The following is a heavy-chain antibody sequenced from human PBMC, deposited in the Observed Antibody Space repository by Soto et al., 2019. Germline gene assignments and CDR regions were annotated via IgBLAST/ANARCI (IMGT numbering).Heavy chain of an antibody. Sequence: QVQLVESGGGVVQPGRSLRLSCAASGFTFSSYAMHWVRQAPGKGLEWVAVISYDGNNKYYADSVKGRFTISRDNSKNTLYLQMNSLRAEDTAVYYCARTPQQWLVRGGLDYWGQGTLVTVSS. CDR3: ARTPQQWLVRGGLDY. CDR2: ISYDGNNK. V-gene: IGHV3-30-3*01. J-gene: IGHJ4*02. CDR1: GFTFSSYA. D-gene: IGHD6-19*01.